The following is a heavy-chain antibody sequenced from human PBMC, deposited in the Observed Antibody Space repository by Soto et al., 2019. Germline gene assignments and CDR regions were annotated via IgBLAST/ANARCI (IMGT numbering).Heavy chain of an antibody. Sequence: SETLSLTCTVSGGSISSGGYYWSWIRQHPGKGLEWIGYIYYSGSTYYNPSLKSRVTISVDTSKNQFSLKLSSVTAADTAVYYCASLFAYYYDSSGSLDYWGQGTLVTVSS. CDR2: IYYSGST. J-gene: IGHJ4*02. D-gene: IGHD3-22*01. V-gene: IGHV4-31*03. CDR3: ASLFAYYYDSSGSLDY. CDR1: GGSISSGGYY.